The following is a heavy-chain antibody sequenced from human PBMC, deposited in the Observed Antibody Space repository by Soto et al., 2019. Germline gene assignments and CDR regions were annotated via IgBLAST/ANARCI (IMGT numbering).Heavy chain of an antibody. CDR2: ISYDGSNK. Sequence: PGGSLRLSCAASGFTFSSYGMHWVRQAPGKGLEWVAVISYDGSNKYYADSVKGRFTISRDNSKNTLYLQMNSLRAEDTAVYYCAKDSQQQRVRSYCMDVWGQGTTVTVSS. J-gene: IGHJ6*02. CDR3: AKDSQQQRVRSYCMDV. CDR1: GFTFSSYG. V-gene: IGHV3-30*18. D-gene: IGHD6-13*01.